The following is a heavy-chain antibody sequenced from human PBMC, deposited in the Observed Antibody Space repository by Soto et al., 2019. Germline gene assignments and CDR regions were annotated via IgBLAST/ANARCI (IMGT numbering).Heavy chain of an antibody. J-gene: IGHJ4*02. V-gene: IGHV4-59*01. Sequence: QVQLQESGPGLVKPSETLSLTCTVSGGSISSYYWSWIRQPPGKGLEWIGYIYYSGSTNYNPSLKSRVTISVDTSKNQFSLKLSSVTAADTAVYYCARDPTGYYDSSGYPYYFDYWGQGTLVTVSS. CDR2: IYYSGST. CDR3: ARDPTGYYDSSGYPYYFDY. CDR1: GGSISSYY. D-gene: IGHD3-22*01.